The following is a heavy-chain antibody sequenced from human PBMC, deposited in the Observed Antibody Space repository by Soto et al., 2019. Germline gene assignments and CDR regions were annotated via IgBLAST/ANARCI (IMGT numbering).Heavy chain of an antibody. CDR3: ARGKPSGYRFGPRNFFYYGLDV. J-gene: IGHJ6*02. CDR2: VHPSGST. Sequence: SETLSHTCAEVRAADGDRCRAMISKSPDKGLEWIGEVHPSGSTDYNPSLKSRLTLSLDTSKNQFSLKVASVTAADTAVYFCARGKPSGYRFGPRNFFYYGLDVWGPGTTVTVLL. V-gene: IGHV4-34*01. D-gene: IGHD5-18*01. CDR1: RAADGDRC.